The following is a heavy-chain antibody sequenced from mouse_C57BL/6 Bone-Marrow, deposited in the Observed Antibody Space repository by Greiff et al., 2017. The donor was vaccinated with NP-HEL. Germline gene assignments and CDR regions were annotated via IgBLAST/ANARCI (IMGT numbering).Heavy chain of an antibody. CDR2: IYPGDGDT. J-gene: IGHJ2*01. CDR3: AKDWNYFDY. Sequence: QVQLQQSGAELAKPGASVKISCKASGYAFSRYWMNWVKQRPGKGLEWIGQIYPGDGDTNYNGKFKGKATLTADKSSSTAYMQLSSLTSEDSAVYFCAKDWNYFDYWGQGTTLTVSS. CDR1: GYAFSRYW. D-gene: IGHD4-1*01. V-gene: IGHV1-80*01.